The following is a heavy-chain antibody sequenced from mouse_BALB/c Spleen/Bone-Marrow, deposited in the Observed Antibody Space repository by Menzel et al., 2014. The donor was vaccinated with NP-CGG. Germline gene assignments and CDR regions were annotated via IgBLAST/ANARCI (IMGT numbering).Heavy chain of an antibody. D-gene: IGHD2-4*01. V-gene: IGHV5-12*02. J-gene: IGHJ3*01. Sequence: EVHLVEPGGGLVQPGGSLKLSCATSGFTFSDYYMYWVRQTPEKRLEWVAYISNGGGSTYYPDTVKGRFTISRDNAKDTLYLQMSRLKSEDTAMYYCARHNYDETWFAYWGQGTLVTVSA. CDR1: GFTFSDYY. CDR3: ARHNYDETWFAY. CDR2: ISNGGGST.